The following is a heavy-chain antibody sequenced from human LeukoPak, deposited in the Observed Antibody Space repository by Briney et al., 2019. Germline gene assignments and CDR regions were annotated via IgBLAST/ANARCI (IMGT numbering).Heavy chain of an antibody. D-gene: IGHD5-18*01. CDR2: ISSNGGST. CDR1: GFTFSSYA. J-gene: IGHJ5*02. Sequence: GGSLRLSCSASGFTFSSYAMHWVRQAPGKGLEYVSAISSNGGSTYYADSVKGRFTISGDNSKNTLYLQMSSLRAEDTAVYYCVKAAALRDVQLWSNWFDPWGQGTLVTVSS. CDR3: VKAAALRDVQLWSNWFDP. V-gene: IGHV3-64D*06.